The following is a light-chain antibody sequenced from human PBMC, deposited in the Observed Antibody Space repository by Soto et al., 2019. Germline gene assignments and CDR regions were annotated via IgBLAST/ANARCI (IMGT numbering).Light chain of an antibody. CDR2: LNSDGRH. J-gene: IGLJ1*01. Sequence: QAVVTQSPSASASPGDSVKLTCTLSSGHSSSAIAWHQQQPEKGPRFLMKLNSDGRHSKGDGIPDRFSGSSFGAERYLTISSLQSEDEADYYCQTWGAGVHVFGNGTKLTVL. V-gene: IGLV4-69*01. CDR1: SGHSSSA. CDR3: QTWGAGVHV.